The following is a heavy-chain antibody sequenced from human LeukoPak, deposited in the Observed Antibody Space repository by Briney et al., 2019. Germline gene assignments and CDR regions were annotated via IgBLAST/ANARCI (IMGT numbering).Heavy chain of an antibody. CDR3: AGHHPRNTVDF. V-gene: IGHV4-59*08. J-gene: IGHJ4*02. D-gene: IGHD2-8*02. CDR2: ISDIGSI. CDR1: GGSFSGYY. Sequence: SETLSLTCAVYGGSFSGYYWSWIRQPPGKGLEWIAYISDIGSINYNPSLKSRATISLDTSKNQFSLKLSSVTAADTAVYYCAGHHPRNTVDFWGQGTLVTVSS.